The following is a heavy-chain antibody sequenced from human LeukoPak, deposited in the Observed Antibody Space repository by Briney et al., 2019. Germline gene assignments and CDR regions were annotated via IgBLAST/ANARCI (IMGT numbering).Heavy chain of an antibody. CDR1: GYTFNDYY. V-gene: IGHV1-2*02. CDR3: ARGVGGNARWRNFDWSKKIPMRDYFDY. J-gene: IGHJ4*02. D-gene: IGHD3-9*01. CDR2: INPDSGGT. Sequence: GASVKVSCKASGYTFNDYYMHWVRQAPGQGLEWMGRINPDSGGTDYAQKFQGRVTMTRDTSITTAYMDLSRLRSDDTAVYYCARGVGGNARWRNFDWSKKIPMRDYFDYWGQGTLVTVSS.